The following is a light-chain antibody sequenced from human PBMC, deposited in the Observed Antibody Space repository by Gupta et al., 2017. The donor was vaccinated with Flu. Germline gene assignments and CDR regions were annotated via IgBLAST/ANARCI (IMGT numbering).Light chain of an antibody. CDR1: NIGSKS. J-gene: IGLJ1*01. Sequence: PGKKAKSTCGGNNIGSKSVQWYQQKPGQAPVLVVFDDSDRPAGIPERISGSNSGNTATLTISRVEVGDEADYYCQVGDSGSPYVFGPGTKVTVL. CDR3: QVGDSGSPYV. CDR2: DDS. V-gene: IGLV3-21*03.